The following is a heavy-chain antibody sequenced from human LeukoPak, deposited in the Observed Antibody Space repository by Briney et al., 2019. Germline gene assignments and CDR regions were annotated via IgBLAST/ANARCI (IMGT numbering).Heavy chain of an antibody. V-gene: IGHV4-39*01. CDR1: GGSISSSSYY. CDR3: ARHLYLSGWSYFDY. J-gene: IGHJ4*02. Sequence: PSETLSLTCTVSGGSISSSSYYWGWIRQPPGKGLEWIGSIYYSGSTYYNPSLKSRVTISVDTSKNQFSLKLSSVTAADTAVYYCARHLYLSGWSYFDYWGQGTQVTVSS. D-gene: IGHD6-19*01. CDR2: IYYSGST.